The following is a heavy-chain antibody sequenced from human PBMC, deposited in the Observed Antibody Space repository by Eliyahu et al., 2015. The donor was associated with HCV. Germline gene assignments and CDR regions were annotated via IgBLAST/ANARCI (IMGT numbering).Heavy chain of an antibody. J-gene: IGHJ4*02. CDR2: IYWDDDE. CDR3: AHENRGTTPLDH. D-gene: IGHD2-15*01. Sequence: LEWLALIYWDDDERYSPSLKSRLTIRKDTSKNQVVLTMTNMDPVDTATYYCAHENRGTTPLDHWGQGTLVTGYS. V-gene: IGHV2-5*02.